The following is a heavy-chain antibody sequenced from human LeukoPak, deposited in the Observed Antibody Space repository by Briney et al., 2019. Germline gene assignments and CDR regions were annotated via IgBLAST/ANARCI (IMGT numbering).Heavy chain of an antibody. CDR2: LYYSGKT. CDR1: DDSISSSTYY. J-gene: IGHJ4*02. Sequence: SDTLSLTCIISDDSISSSTYYWGWIRQPPGKGLEWIGTLYYSGKTYYNPSLKSRVTISVDTSKNQFSLKLSSVTAADTAVYYCARVHSYYFDYWGQGTLVTVSS. V-gene: IGHV4-39*07. CDR3: ARVHSYYFDY.